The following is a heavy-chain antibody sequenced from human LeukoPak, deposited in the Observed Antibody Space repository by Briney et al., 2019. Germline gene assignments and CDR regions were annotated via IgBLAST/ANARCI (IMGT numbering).Heavy chain of an antibody. CDR1: GYTFTSYA. D-gene: IGHD6-25*01. CDR3: ARDPQGGPAALPDGPIDY. CDR2: INAGNGNT. J-gene: IGHJ4*02. Sequence: ASVKVSCKASGYTFTSYAMHWVRQAPGQRLEWMGWINAGNGNTKYSQKFQGRVTITRDTSASTAYMELSSLRSEDTAVYYCARDPQGGPAALPDGPIDYWGQGTLVTVSS. V-gene: IGHV1-3*01.